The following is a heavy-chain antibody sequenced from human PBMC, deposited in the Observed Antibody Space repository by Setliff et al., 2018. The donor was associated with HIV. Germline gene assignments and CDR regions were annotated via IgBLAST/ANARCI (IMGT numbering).Heavy chain of an antibody. V-gene: IGHV1-69*13. D-gene: IGHD6-25*01. J-gene: IGHJ4*02. CDR1: GGSFTTYT. Sequence: ASVKVSCKASGGSFTTYTVTWVRQAPGLGLEWIGGIIPMSGTTYYARKFQGRVSMTADASTTTAYMELSSLNPNDTAVYYCARGGRPLPLDSWGQGTLVTVSS. CDR3: ARGGRPLPLDS. CDR2: IIPMSGTT.